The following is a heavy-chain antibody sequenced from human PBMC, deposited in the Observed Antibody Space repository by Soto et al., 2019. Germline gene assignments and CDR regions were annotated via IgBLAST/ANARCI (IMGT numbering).Heavy chain of an antibody. Sequence: SEPLSLTCTVSGGSISSGGSYWGWIRHPPGKGLEWIGYIYYSGNTYFNPSLKSRVTLSVDTSKNQFSLNSSSVTAADTAVYSWVRYCSTTKCTFDYWGQGTLGTGSP. CDR3: VRYCSTTKCTFDY. J-gene: IGHJ4*02. V-gene: IGHV4-30-4*01. CDR2: IYYSGNT. CDR1: GGSISSGGSY. D-gene: IGHD2-2*01.